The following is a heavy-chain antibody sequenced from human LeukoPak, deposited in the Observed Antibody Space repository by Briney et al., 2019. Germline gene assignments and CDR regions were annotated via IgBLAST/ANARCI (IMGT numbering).Heavy chain of an antibody. Sequence: GESLKISCKGSGYSFTSYWIGWVRQMPGKGLEWMGIIYPGDSDTKYSPSFQGQVTISADKSISTAYLQWSSLKASDTAMYYCARARYCSGGSCYAEYWGQGTLVTVSS. CDR2: IYPGDSDT. CDR3: ARARYCSGGSCYAEY. CDR1: GYSFTSYW. V-gene: IGHV5-51*01. J-gene: IGHJ4*02. D-gene: IGHD2-15*01.